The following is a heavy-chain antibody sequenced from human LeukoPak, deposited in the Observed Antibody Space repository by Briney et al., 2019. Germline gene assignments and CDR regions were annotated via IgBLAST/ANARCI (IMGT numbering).Heavy chain of an antibody. V-gene: IGHV3-33*01. J-gene: IGHJ4*02. CDR2: IWYDGSNK. D-gene: IGHD6-19*01. CDR3: ARDVDQWLVGVLYY. Sequence: GRSLRLSCAASGFTFSSYGMHWVRQAPGKGLEWVAVIWYDGSNKYYADSVKGRFTISRDNSRSTLYLQMNSLRAEDTAVYYCARDVDQWLVGVLYYWGQGTLVTVSS. CDR1: GFTFSSYG.